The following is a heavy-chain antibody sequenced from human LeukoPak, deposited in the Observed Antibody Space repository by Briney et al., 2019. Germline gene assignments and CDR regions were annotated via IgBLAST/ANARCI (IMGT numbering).Heavy chain of an antibody. CDR2: IRGSGDYT. J-gene: IGHJ4*02. Sequence: GGSLRLSCAASGFTFSNYAMSWVRQAPGKGLEWVSAIRGSGDYTYYADSVKGRFTISRDNAKNSLYLQMNSLRAEDTAVYYCAREYSGVFDYWGQGTLVTASS. V-gene: IGHV3-21*01. CDR3: AREYSGVFDY. CDR1: GFTFSNYA. D-gene: IGHD5-12*01.